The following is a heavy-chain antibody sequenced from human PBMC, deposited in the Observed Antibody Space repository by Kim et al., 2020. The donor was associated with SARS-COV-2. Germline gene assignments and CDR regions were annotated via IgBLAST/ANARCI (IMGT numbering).Heavy chain of an antibody. CDR2: ISWNSGSI. V-gene: IGHV3-9*01. CDR1: GFTFDDYA. J-gene: IGHJ6*02. CDR3: AKVGGGDYDYGMDV. D-gene: IGHD3-16*01. Sequence: GGSLRLSCAASGFTFDDYAMHWVRQAPGKGLEWVSGISWNSGSIGYADSVKGRFTISRDNAKNSLYLQMNSLRAEDTALYYCAKVGGGDYDYGMDVWGQ.